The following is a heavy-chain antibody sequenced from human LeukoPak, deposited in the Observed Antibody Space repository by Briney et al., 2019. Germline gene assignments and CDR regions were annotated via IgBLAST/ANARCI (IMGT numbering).Heavy chain of an antibody. CDR3: ARTIFGVAAYFGY. J-gene: IGHJ4*02. Sequence: GGSLRLSCAASGFTFSSYSMNWVRQAPGKGLKWVPSISSSSSYIYYADSLKGRFTISRDNAKNSLYLEMNSLRAEDTAVYYCARTIFGVAAYFGYWGQGTLVTVSS. CDR1: GFTFSSYS. D-gene: IGHD3-3*01. V-gene: IGHV3-21*01. CDR2: ISSSSSYI.